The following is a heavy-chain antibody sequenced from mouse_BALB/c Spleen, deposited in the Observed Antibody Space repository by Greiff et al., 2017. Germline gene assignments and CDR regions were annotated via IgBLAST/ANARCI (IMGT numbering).Heavy chain of an antibody. D-gene: IGHD1-3*01. CDR1: GYTFTSYD. CDR3: ARSGDKAGYFDV. J-gene: IGHJ1*01. V-gene: IGHV1S56*01. Sequence: QVHVKQSGAELVKPGASVKLSCKASGYTFTSYDINWVRQRPGQGLEWIGWIFPGDGSTKYNEKFKGKATLTTDKSSSTAYMQLSRLTSEDSAVYFCARSGDKAGYFDVWGAGTTVTVSA. CDR2: IFPGDGST.